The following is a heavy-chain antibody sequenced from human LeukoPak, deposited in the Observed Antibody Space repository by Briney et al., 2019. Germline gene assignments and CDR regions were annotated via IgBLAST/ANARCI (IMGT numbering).Heavy chain of an antibody. V-gene: IGHV4-61*08. Sequence: SETLSLTCVVSGGSISSGGYSWSWIRQPPGKGLEWIGYIYYSGSTNYNPSLKSRVTISVDTSKNQFSLKLSSVTAADTAVYYCARDRGSSVDYWGQGTLVTVSS. CDR2: IYYSGST. CDR3: ARDRGSSVDY. CDR1: GGSISSGGYS. D-gene: IGHD6-6*01. J-gene: IGHJ4*02.